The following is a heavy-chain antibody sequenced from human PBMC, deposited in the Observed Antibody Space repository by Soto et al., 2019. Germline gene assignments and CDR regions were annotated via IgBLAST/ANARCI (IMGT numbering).Heavy chain of an antibody. J-gene: IGHJ4*02. Sequence: PVGSLRLSCVASGFTVSSNYMSWVRQAPGKGLEWVSVSYSGGSTDCADSVRGRFTISRDNSKNTLYLQMNSLRSDDTAVYYCAREAGDILTGYYDYWGQGTLVTVSS. CDR3: AREAGDILTGYYDY. D-gene: IGHD3-9*01. CDR1: GFTVSSNY. CDR2: SYSGGST. V-gene: IGHV3-53*05.